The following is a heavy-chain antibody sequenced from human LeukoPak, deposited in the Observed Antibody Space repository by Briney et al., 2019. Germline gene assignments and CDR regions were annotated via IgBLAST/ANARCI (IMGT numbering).Heavy chain of an antibody. CDR3: ARGVVAADYYFDY. CDR1: GGSFSGYY. Sequence: PSETLSLTCAVYGGSFSGYYWSWIRQPPGKGLEWIGYIYYSGSTYYNPSLKSRVTISVDTSKNQFSLKLSSVTAADTAVYYCARGVVAADYYFDYWGQGTLVTVSS. J-gene: IGHJ4*02. V-gene: IGHV4-34*09. CDR2: IYYSGST. D-gene: IGHD2-15*01.